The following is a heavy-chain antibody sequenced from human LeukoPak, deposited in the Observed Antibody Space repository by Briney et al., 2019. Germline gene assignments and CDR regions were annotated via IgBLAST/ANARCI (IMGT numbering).Heavy chain of an antibody. V-gene: IGHV3-21*01. Sequence: GGSLRLSCAASGFTFSSYSMNWVRQAPGKGLEWVSSISSSSSYIYYADSVKGRFTISRDNAKNSLYLQMNSLRAEDTAVYYCARDDVNYYDSSGTPSDYWGQGTLVTVSS. CDR2: ISSSSSYI. D-gene: IGHD3-22*01. CDR3: ARDDVNYYDSSGTPSDY. J-gene: IGHJ4*02. CDR1: GFTFSSYS.